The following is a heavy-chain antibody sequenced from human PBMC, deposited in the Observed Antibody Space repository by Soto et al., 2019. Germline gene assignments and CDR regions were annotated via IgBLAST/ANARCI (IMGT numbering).Heavy chain of an antibody. CDR1: GFTFSSYW. V-gene: IGHV3-7*01. CDR3: AREQVTMVRGVIRSHDAFDI. J-gene: IGHJ3*02. Sequence: LRLSCAASGFTFSSYWMSWVRQAPGKGLEWVANIKQDGSEKYYVDSVKGRFTISRDNAKNSLYLQMNSLRAEDTAVYYCAREQVTMVRGVIRSHDAFDIWGQGTMVTVSS. D-gene: IGHD3-10*01. CDR2: IKQDGSEK.